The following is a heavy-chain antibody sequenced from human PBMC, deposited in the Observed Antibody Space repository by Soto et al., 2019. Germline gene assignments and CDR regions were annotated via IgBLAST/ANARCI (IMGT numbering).Heavy chain of an antibody. V-gene: IGHV4-31*03. Sequence: QVHLQESGPGLVKPSQTLSLTCTVSGGSISCGSYYWSWIRQHPEKVQEWIGYIYYSGSTYYNPSLKSRVTISVDTSKNQFSLKLHSVTATDTAVYYCASQQNCGLGYYGMDVWRQGTTVTVSS. CDR3: ASQQNCGLGYYGMDV. J-gene: IGHJ6*02. CDR1: GGSISCGSYY. D-gene: IGHD6-13*01. CDR2: IYYSGST.